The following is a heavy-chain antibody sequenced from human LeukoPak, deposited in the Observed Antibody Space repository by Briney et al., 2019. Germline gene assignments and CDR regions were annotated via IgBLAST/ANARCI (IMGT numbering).Heavy chain of an antibody. CDR2: INPNSGGT. CDR1: GYTFTGYY. D-gene: IGHD6-19*01. J-gene: IGHJ4*02. Sequence: GASVKVSCKASGYTFTGYYVHWVRQAPGQGLEWMGWINPNSGGTNYAQKFQGRVTMTRDTSISTAYMELSRLRSDDTAVYYCARPRGSSGWLDYWGQGTPVTVSS. CDR3: ARPRGSSGWLDY. V-gene: IGHV1-2*02.